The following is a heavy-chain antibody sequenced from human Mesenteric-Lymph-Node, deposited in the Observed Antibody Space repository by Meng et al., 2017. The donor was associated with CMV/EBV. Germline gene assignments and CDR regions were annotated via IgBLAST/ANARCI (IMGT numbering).Heavy chain of an antibody. D-gene: IGHD3-3*01. CDR2: IYYSART. V-gene: IGHV4-61*01. J-gene: IGHJ3*02. CDR3: ARGAYDFRSGYYGNAYDI. Sequence: SETLSLTCTVSGGSVSGGTYYWNWIRQTPGKGLEWIGYIYYSARTNYNPSLKSRVTISADASKNQISLRLNSVTAADTAVYYCARGAYDFRSGYYGNAYDIWGQGTMVTVSS. CDR1: GGSVSGGTYY.